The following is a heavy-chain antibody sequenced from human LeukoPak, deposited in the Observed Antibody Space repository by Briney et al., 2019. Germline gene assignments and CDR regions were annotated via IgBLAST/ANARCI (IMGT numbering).Heavy chain of an antibody. Sequence: SVKVSCKASGYTFTSYDINWVRQAPGQGLEWMGGIIPIFGTANYAQKFQGRVTITADKSTSTAYMELSSLRSEDTAVYYCARGEGGSGTFYNWGQGTLVTVSS. V-gene: IGHV1-69*06. D-gene: IGHD3-10*01. CDR3: ARGEGGSGTFYN. CDR2: IIPIFGTA. J-gene: IGHJ4*02. CDR1: GYTFTSYD.